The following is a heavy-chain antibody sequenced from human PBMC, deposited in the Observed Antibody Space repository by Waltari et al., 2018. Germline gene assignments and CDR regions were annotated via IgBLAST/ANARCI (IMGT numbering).Heavy chain of an antibody. D-gene: IGHD6-6*01. Sequence: QVQLLQSGAEVKKPGASVTVSCKAPGYTFSSYYINWLRQATGQGLEWMGWMNPNSGNTGYAQKFQGRVTITRNTSISTAYMALSSLTSEDTAVYYCARVRVSSSEIDYWGQGTLVTVSS. CDR1: GYTFSSYY. CDR3: ARVRVSSSEIDY. CDR2: MNPNSGNT. J-gene: IGHJ4*02. V-gene: IGHV1-8*03.